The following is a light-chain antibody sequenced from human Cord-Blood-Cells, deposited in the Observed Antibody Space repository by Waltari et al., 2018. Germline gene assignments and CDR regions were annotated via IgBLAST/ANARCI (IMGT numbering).Light chain of an antibody. CDR1: QSISSY. J-gene: IGKJ1*01. CDR3: QQSYSTPRT. V-gene: IGKV1-39*01. CDR2: AAS. Sequence: QIAQSPSSLSASVGDRVTITCRASQSISSYLNWYQQKPGKAPKLLIYAASSLQSGVPSRFSGSGSGTDFTLTISSLQPEDFATYYCQQSYSTPRTFGQGTKVEIK.